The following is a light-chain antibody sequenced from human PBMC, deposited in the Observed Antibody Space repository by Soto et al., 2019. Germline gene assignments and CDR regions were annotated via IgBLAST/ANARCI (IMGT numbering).Light chain of an antibody. CDR3: QQYNSYSRT. Sequence: DIQMTQSPSTLSASVGDRVTITCRASQSISSWLAWYQQKPGKAPKLLIYLASSLESGVPSRFSGSGSGTEFTLTISSLQPDDFVTYYCQQYNSYSRTFGQGTKVDIK. CDR2: LAS. V-gene: IGKV1-5*03. CDR1: QSISSW. J-gene: IGKJ2*01.